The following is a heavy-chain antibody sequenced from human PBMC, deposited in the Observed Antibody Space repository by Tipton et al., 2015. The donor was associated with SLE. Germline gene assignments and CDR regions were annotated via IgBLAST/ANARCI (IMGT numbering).Heavy chain of an antibody. CDR3: TKVLRDGYSGY. J-gene: IGHJ4*02. CDR1: GFTFSSFA. V-gene: IGHV3-7*03. CDR2: IKYDGSEK. Sequence: GSLRLSCAASGFTFSSFAMSWVRQAPGKGLEWVANIKYDGSEKYYVDSVEGRFTISRDNAKNSVYLQMNSLRAEDTAVYYCTKVLRDGYSGYWGQGTLVTVSS. D-gene: IGHD5-24*01.